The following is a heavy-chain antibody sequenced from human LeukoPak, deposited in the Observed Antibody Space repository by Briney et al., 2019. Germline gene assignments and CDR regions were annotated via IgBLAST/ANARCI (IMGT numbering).Heavy chain of an antibody. CDR1: GFTFSSYA. CDR3: ARARPSMWIDY. CDR2: ISYDGSDK. V-gene: IGHV3-30*04. Sequence: GRSLRLSCAASGFTFSSYAMYWVRQAPGKGLEWVAVISYDGSDKFYADSVKGRFTISRDSSKNTLYLQMKSLRPEDTAVYYCARARPSMWIDYWGQGTLVTVSS. J-gene: IGHJ4*02. D-gene: IGHD5-12*01.